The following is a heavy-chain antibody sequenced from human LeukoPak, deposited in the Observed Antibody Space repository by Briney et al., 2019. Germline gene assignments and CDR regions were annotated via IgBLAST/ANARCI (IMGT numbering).Heavy chain of an antibody. Sequence: SETLSLTCAVYGGSFSGYYWSWIRQPPEKGLEWIGEINHSGSTNYNPSLKSRVTISVDTSKNQFSLKLSSVTAADTAVYYCARGRGWYNYWGQGTLVTVSS. CDR3: ARGRGWYNY. CDR2: INHSGST. D-gene: IGHD6-19*01. J-gene: IGHJ4*02. CDR1: GGSFSGYY. V-gene: IGHV4-34*01.